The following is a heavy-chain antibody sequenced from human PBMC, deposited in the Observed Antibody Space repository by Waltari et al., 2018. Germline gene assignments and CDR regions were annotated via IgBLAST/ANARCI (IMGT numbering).Heavy chain of an antibody. CDR3: AKETRGRVFLFDY. CDR1: GFTFSSYG. CDR2: ISYDGSNK. V-gene: IGHV3-30*18. J-gene: IGHJ4*02. Sequence: QVQLVESGGGVVQPGRSLRLSCAASGFTFSSYGMHWVRQAPGKGLVWVAVISYDGSNKYYADSVKGRFTISRDNSKNTLYLQMNSLRAEDTAVYYCAKETRGRVFLFDYWGQGTLVTVSS.